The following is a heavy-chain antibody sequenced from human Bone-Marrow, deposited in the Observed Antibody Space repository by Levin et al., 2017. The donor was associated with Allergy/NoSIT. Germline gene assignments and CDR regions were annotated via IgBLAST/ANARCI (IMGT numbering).Heavy chain of an antibody. CDR2: ISYDGSNK. D-gene: IGHD3-16*02. Sequence: LGESLKISCAASGFTFSSYAMHWVRQAPGKGLEWVAVISYDGSNKYYADSVKGRFTISRDNSKNTLYLQMNSLRAEDTAVYYCARVWDDYVWGSYRQSDYWGQGTLVTVSS. V-gene: IGHV3-30-3*01. J-gene: IGHJ4*02. CDR1: GFTFSSYA. CDR3: ARVWDDYVWGSYRQSDY.